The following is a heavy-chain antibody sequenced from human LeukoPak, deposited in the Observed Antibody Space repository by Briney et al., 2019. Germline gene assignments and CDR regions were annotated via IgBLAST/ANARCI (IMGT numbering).Heavy chain of an antibody. J-gene: IGHJ4*02. Sequence: ASVKVSCKASGYTFIDHYIHWVRQAPGQGLEWMGWINPKSGGTTYAQKFQGRVSMTRGTSISTAYMEFSRLTSDDTAVYYCARQDDILTDIDYWGQGTLVTVSS. CDR3: ARQDDILTDIDY. D-gene: IGHD3-9*01. V-gene: IGHV1-2*02. CDR2: INPKSGGT. CDR1: GYTFIDHY.